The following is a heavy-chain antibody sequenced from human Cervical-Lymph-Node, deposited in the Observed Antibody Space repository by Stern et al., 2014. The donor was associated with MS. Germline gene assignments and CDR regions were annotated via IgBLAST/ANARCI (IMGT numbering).Heavy chain of an antibody. Sequence: QVQLVQSGAEVKKPGASVKVSCRASGYTLTAYYMHWVRQAPGQGLEWMGRVNPNSGGTNYAQKFQGRVTMTRDTSISTAYMELSRLRSDDTAMYYCAREEAPRDYGDYGAFDYWGQGTLVTVSS. CDR2: VNPNSGGT. V-gene: IGHV1-2*06. D-gene: IGHD4-17*01. CDR1: GYTLTAYY. J-gene: IGHJ4*02. CDR3: AREEAPRDYGDYGAFDY.